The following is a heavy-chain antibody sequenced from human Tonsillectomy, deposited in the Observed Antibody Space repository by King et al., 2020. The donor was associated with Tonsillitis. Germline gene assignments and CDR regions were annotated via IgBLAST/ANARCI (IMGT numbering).Heavy chain of an antibody. J-gene: IGHJ3*02. CDR3: ARDPSRGAATADDAFDI. D-gene: IGHD6-13*01. V-gene: IGHV1-2*02. CDR1: GYTLTDYY. CDR2: INAKSGGT. Sequence: QLVQSGAEVKKPGASVKVSCKASGYTLTDYYMHWVRQAPGQGLEWMGWINAKSGGTNYAQKFQGRVTMTRDTSISTAYMGLSRVRSDDTAVYYCARDPSRGAATADDAFDIWGQGTMVTVS.